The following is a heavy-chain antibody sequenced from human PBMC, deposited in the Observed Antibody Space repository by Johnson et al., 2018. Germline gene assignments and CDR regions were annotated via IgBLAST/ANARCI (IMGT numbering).Heavy chain of an antibody. D-gene: IGHD6-19*01. CDR2: ISASRIT. Sequence: QVQLQESGPGLVRPSETLSLTCTVSGDSMTTNFWSWIRQPAGKGLEWIGRISASRITHYSPSLKSRVTLSVDTSKNQFSLSLDSVTAGDTAVYYCARAEAYIGVSGNWRDPWGQGTLVTVSS. V-gene: IGHV4-4*07. CDR1: GDSMTTNF. CDR3: ARAEAYIGVSGNWRDP. J-gene: IGHJ5*02.